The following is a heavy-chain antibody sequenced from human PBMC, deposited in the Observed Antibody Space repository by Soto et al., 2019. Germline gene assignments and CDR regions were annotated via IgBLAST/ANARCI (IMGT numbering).Heavy chain of an antibody. CDR2: ISESSSKI. V-gene: IGHV3-21*06. Sequence: EVQLVESGGGLVNPGGSLRLSCAASGFTFSAYSMNWVRQAPGKGLEWVSLISESSSKIYYADSVKGRFTISRDDAKNALTLQMNSLRAEDTAISYCAREGTAWKPFDYWGQGTLVTVSS. J-gene: IGHJ4*02. D-gene: IGHD1-1*01. CDR1: GFTFSAYS. CDR3: AREGTAWKPFDY.